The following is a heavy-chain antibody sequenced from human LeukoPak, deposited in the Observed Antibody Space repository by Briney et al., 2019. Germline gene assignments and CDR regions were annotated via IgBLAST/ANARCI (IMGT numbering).Heavy chain of an antibody. CDR2: MNPNSGNT. J-gene: IGHJ5*01. CDR1: GYTFTSYD. CDR3: ARMDGLCSGGSCPNWFDP. D-gene: IGHD2-15*01. Sequence: ASVTVSFTASGYTFTSYDINWVRQATGQGLEWVGWMNPNSGNTGYAQKFQGRVTITRNTSISTAYMELSSLRSEDTAVYYCARMDGLCSGGSCPNWFDPWGQGTLVTVSS. V-gene: IGHV1-8*03.